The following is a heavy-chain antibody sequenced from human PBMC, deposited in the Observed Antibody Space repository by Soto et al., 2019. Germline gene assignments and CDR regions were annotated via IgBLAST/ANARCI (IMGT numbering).Heavy chain of an antibody. Sequence: QVQLVQSGAEVKQPGASVKVSCKASGYTFTSYDINWVRQATGQGLEWMGWMNPNSGNTGYAQKFQGRVTMTRNTSISTAYMELSSLRSEDTAVYYCARSYYGSGSYWNWFDPWGQGTLVTVSS. J-gene: IGHJ5*02. V-gene: IGHV1-8*01. D-gene: IGHD3-10*01. CDR3: ARSYYGSGSYWNWFDP. CDR1: GYTFTSYD. CDR2: MNPNSGNT.